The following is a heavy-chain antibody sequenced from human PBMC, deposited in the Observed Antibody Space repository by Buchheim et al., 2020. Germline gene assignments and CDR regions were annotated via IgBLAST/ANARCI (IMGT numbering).Heavy chain of an antibody. CDR2: INAGNGNT. CDR3: ARDANGSGSYVYYYYYMDV. J-gene: IGHJ6*03. Sequence: QVQLVQSGAEVKKPGASVKVSCKASGYTFTSYAMHWVRQAPGQRLEWMGWINAGNGNTKYSQKFQGRVTITRDTSASTAYMELSSLRSEDTAVYYCARDANGSGSYVYYYYYMDVWGKGTT. V-gene: IGHV1-3*01. D-gene: IGHD3-10*01. CDR1: GYTFTSYA.